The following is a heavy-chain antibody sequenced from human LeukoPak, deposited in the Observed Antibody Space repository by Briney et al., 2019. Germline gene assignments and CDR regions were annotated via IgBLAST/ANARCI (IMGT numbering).Heavy chain of an antibody. V-gene: IGHV4-31*03. J-gene: IGHJ3*02. D-gene: IGHD3-10*01. CDR1: GGSISSGGYY. Sequence: PSQTLSLTCTVSGGSISSGGYYWSWTRQHPGKGLEWIGYIYYSGSTYYNPSLKSRVTISVDTSKNQFSLKLSSVTAADTAVYYCASYGITMVRGVIGSGDAFDIWGQGTMVTVSS. CDR2: IYYSGST. CDR3: ASYGITMVRGVIGSGDAFDI.